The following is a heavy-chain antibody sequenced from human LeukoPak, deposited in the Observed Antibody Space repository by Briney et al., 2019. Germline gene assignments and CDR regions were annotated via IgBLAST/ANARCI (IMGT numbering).Heavy chain of an antibody. D-gene: IGHD6-13*01. J-gene: IGHJ4*02. CDR1: GGSISSYY. Sequence: SETLSLTCTVSGGSISSYYWSWIRQPPGKGLEWIGYIYYSGSTNYSPSLKSRVTISVDTSKNQFSLKLSSVTAADTAVYYCARLGPAADYWGQGTLATVSS. V-gene: IGHV4-59*08. CDR3: ARLGPAADY. CDR2: IYYSGST.